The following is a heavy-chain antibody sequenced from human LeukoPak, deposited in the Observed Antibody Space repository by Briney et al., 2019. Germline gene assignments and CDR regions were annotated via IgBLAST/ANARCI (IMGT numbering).Heavy chain of an antibody. CDR1: GYTFTSYY. D-gene: IGHD1-26*01. CDR3: ARGGEYSGSYYATQYNWFDP. Sequence: ASVKVSCKASGYTFTSYYMHWVRQAPGRGLEWMGWINPNSGGTNYAQRFQGRVTMTRDTSISAAYMELSRLRSDDTAVYYCARGGEYSGSYYATQYNWFDPWGQGTLVTVSS. CDR2: INPNSGGT. J-gene: IGHJ5*02. V-gene: IGHV1-2*02.